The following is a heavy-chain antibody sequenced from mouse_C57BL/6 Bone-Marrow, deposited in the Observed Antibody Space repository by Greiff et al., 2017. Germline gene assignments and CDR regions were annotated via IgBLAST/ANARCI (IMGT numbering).Heavy chain of an antibody. CDR2: IHPNSGST. D-gene: IGHD2-4*01. V-gene: IGHV1-64*01. Sequence: QVQLQQPGAELVKPGASVKLSCKASGYTFTSYWMHWVKQRPGQGLEWIGMIHPNSGSTNYNEKFKSKATLTVDKSSSTAYMQLSSLTSEDSAVYYCARGDYYDYDWGYAMDYWGQGTSVTVSS. CDR1: GYTFTSYW. CDR3: ARGDYYDYDWGYAMDY. J-gene: IGHJ4*01.